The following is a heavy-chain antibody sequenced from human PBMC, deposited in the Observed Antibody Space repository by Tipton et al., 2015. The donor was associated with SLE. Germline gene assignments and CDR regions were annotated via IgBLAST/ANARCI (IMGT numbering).Heavy chain of an antibody. V-gene: IGHV4-59*08. CDR3: ARRMVFGGDYFDY. D-gene: IGHD3-10*02. CDR2: IYYSGST. Sequence: TLSLTCTVSGGSISSYYWSWIRQPPGKGLEWIGYIYYSGSTNYNPSLKSRGTISVDTSKNQFSLRLSSVTAADTAVYYCARRMVFGGDYFDYWGQGTLVTVSS. CDR1: GGSISSYY. J-gene: IGHJ4*02.